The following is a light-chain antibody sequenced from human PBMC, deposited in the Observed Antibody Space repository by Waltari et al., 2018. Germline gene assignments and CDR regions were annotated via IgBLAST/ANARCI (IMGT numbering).Light chain of an antibody. CDR2: EVS. CDR1: SSDVGSYNL. Sequence: QSALTQPASVSGSPGQSITISCSGTSSDVGSYNLVSWYQHHPGKAPKLILFEVSKRPSGVSNRFSASKSGNTASLTVSGLQAEDEADYYCCSYGSSSSWVFGGGTKLTVL. J-gene: IGLJ3*02. CDR3: CSYGSSSSWV. V-gene: IGLV2-23*02.